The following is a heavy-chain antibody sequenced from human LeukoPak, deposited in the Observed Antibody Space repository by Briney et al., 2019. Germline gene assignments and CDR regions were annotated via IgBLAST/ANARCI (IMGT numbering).Heavy chain of an antibody. D-gene: IGHD6-19*01. CDR1: GYTFNTYG. CDR2: ISAHNDNT. V-gene: IGHV1-18*01. Sequence: ASVKVSCKASGYTFNTYGISWVRQAPGQGPEWMGWISAHNDNTEYAQKFQGRVTMTTDTSTSTAYMELRSLRSDDTAVYYCARDPPHSSGPNSPCFEYWGQGTLVTVSS. J-gene: IGHJ4*02. CDR3: ARDPPHSSGPNSPCFEY.